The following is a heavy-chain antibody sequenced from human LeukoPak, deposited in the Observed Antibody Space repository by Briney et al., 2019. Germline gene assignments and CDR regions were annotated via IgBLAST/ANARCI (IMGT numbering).Heavy chain of an antibody. Sequence: SETLSLTCAVYGGSFSGYYWSWIRQPPGKGLEWIGEINHSGSTNYNPSLKSRVTISVDTSKNQFSLKLSSVTAADTAVYYCARVLGAVALAAFDYWGQGTLVTVSS. CDR2: INHSGST. V-gene: IGHV4-34*01. CDR3: ARVLGAVALAAFDY. J-gene: IGHJ4*02. CDR1: GGSFSGYY. D-gene: IGHD6-19*01.